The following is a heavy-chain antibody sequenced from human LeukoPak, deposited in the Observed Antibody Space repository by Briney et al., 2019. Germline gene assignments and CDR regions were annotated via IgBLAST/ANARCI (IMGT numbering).Heavy chain of an antibody. J-gene: IGHJ3*02. D-gene: IGHD7-27*01. Sequence: LSCAASGITFDDXXXSWVXQAPGKXLEWVSGINWNGGSTAYADSVKGRFTISRDNAKKSLYMQMNSLRDEDTALYYCAREXASLGFDIWGQGTMVTVSS. V-gene: IGHV3-20*04. CDR2: INWNGGST. CDR3: AREXASLGFDI. CDR1: GITFDDXX.